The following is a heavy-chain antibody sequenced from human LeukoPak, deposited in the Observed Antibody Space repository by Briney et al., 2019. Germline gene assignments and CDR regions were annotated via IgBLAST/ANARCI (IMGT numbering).Heavy chain of an antibody. CDR1: GFTFSFYG. Sequence: GGSLRLSCAASGFTFSFYGIHWVRQAPGKGLEWVAFIQNDGSNKYYANSVKGRFTVSRDNSKNTLYLQMNSLRAEDTAFYHCVKDEIEGVIGAGPGYWGQGTLVTVSS. CDR2: IQNDGSNK. CDR3: VKDEIEGVIGAGPGY. D-gene: IGHD1-26*01. J-gene: IGHJ4*02. V-gene: IGHV3-30*02.